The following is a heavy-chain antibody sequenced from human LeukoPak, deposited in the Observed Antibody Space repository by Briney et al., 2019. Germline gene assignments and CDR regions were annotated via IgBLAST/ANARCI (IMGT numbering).Heavy chain of an antibody. CDR2: IYPGDSDI. CDR1: GYSFTIYW. Sequence: GESLKISCKGSGYSFTIYWIGWVRQMPGKGLEWMGIIYPGDSDIRYSPSFQGQVTISADKSISTAYLQWSSLKASDTAMYYCARDRVGYSGYDGFHDHFDYWGQGTLVTVSS. J-gene: IGHJ4*02. CDR3: ARDRVGYSGYDGFHDHFDY. V-gene: IGHV5-51*01. D-gene: IGHD5-12*01.